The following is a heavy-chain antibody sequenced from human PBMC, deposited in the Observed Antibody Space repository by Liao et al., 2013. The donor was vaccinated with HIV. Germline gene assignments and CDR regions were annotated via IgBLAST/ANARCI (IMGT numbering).Heavy chain of an antibody. CDR2: IYYNGNT. V-gene: IGHV4-30-4*08. J-gene: IGHJ3*02. Sequence: QLQLQESGPGLVKPSETLSLTCTVSGGSISSSSYYWGWIRQSPGKGLEWIGYIYYNGNTYYNPSLKSRATISLDTSNNQFSLRLISVTSADTAVYFCARGVPPWGDYGALDIWGQGTMVTVSS. D-gene: IGHD4-17*01. CDR1: GGSISSSSYY. CDR3: ARGVPPWGDYGALDI.